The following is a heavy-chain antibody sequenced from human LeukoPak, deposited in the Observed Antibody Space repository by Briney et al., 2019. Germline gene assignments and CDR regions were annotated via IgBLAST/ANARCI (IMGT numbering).Heavy chain of an antibody. J-gene: IGHJ4*02. CDR2: ISAYNGNT. CDR3: ARDRGPWAIGHVPFDY. D-gene: IGHD3-10*01. V-gene: IGHV1-18*01. CDR1: GYTFTSYG. Sequence: ASVKVSCKASGYTFTSYGISWVRQAPGQGLEWMGWISAYNGNTNYAQKLQGRVTMTTDTSTSTAYMEPRSLRSDDTAVYYCARDRGPWAIGHVPFDYWGQGTLVTVSS.